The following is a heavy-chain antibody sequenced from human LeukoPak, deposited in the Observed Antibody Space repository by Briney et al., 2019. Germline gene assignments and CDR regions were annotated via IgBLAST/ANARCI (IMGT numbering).Heavy chain of an antibody. CDR3: ARDICSGGSCYGGSEFDY. D-gene: IGHD2-15*01. Sequence: GGSLRLSCAASGFTFSSYSMNWVRQAPGKGLEWVSSISSSRSYIYYADSVKGRFTISRDNAKNSLYLQMNSLRAEDTAVYYCARDICSGGSCYGGSEFDYWGQGTLVTVSS. CDR2: ISSSRSYI. V-gene: IGHV3-21*01. CDR1: GFTFSSYS. J-gene: IGHJ4*02.